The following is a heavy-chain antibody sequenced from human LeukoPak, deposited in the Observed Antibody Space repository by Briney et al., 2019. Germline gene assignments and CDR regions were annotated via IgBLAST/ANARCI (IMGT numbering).Heavy chain of an antibody. CDR1: GFTFSSYG. CDR2: ISSTSGTI. CDR3: ARDLWGTSGYRFDY. D-gene: IGHD3-22*01. J-gene: IGHJ4*02. Sequence: GGSLRLSCAASGFTFSSYGMHWVRQAPEPGLEWVSYISSTSGTIYYADSVKGRFTISRDNAKTSLYLQMDSLRDEDTAVYYCARDLWGTSGYRFDYWGQGTLVTVSS. V-gene: IGHV3-48*02.